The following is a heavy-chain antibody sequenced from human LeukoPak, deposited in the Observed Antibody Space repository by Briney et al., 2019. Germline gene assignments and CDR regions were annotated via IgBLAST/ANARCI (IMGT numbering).Heavy chain of an antibody. J-gene: IGHJ6*03. Sequence: ASVKVSCKASGYTFTSYDINWVRQATGQGLEWMGWMNPNSGNTGYAQKFQGRVTMTRNTSISTAYMELSSLRSEDTAVYYCARGMVRGVITDYYYYYYMDVWGKGTTVTISS. D-gene: IGHD3-10*01. CDR2: MNPNSGNT. CDR1: GYTFTSYD. V-gene: IGHV1-8*01. CDR3: ARGMVRGVITDYYYYYYMDV.